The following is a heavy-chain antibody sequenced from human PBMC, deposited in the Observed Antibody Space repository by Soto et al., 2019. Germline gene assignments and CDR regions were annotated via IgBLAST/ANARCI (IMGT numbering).Heavy chain of an antibody. Sequence: QVQLVQSGAEVKKPGSSVKVSCKASGGTFSSYAISWVRQAPGQGLEWMGGIIPIFGTANYAQKFQGRVTITADESTRTAYMELSSLRSEDTAVYYWAREGDYYDSSGYFGNNWFDPWGQGTLVTVAS. V-gene: IGHV1-69*01. D-gene: IGHD3-22*01. CDR3: AREGDYYDSSGYFGNNWFDP. CDR1: GGTFSSYA. CDR2: IIPIFGTA. J-gene: IGHJ5*02.